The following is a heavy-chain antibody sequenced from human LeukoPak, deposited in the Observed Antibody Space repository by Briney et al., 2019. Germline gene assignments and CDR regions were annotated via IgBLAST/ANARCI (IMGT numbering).Heavy chain of an antibody. CDR3: ARDMFSYYDSSGYFDY. V-gene: IGHV3-48*01. CDR2: ISSSSSTI. D-gene: IGHD3-22*01. Sequence: GGSLRLSCAASGFTFSSYSMNWVRQAPGKGLEWVSSISSSSSTIYYADSVKGRFTISRDNAKNSLYLQMNSLRAEDTAVYYCARDMFSYYDSSGYFDYWGQGTLVTVSS. J-gene: IGHJ4*02. CDR1: GFTFSSYS.